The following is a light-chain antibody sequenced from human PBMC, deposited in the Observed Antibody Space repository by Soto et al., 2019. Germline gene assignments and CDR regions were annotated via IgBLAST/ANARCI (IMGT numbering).Light chain of an antibody. J-gene: IGLJ1*01. CDR3: CSYAGSTNL. Sequence: QSVLRQPPSASGTPGQRVTSKIGRNTVNWYQHLPGTAPKLLFYSNNQRPSGVPDRFSDSKSGTSAALASSGLRSEDEADYYCCSYAGSTNLFGTGTKVTVL. V-gene: IGLV1-44*01. CDR1: KIGRNT. CDR2: SNN.